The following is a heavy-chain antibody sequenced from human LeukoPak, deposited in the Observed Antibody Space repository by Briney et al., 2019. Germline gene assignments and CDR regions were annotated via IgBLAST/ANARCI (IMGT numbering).Heavy chain of an antibody. CDR3: ARNNGMDV. J-gene: IGHJ6*02. Sequence: GGSLRLSCAASGFALSSHWMTWVRQVPGRGSEWVANVNRDGSETYYLDSVKGRFTISKDNAKNSLYLQMNSPRAEDTALYHCARNNGMDVWGQGTTVIVSS. V-gene: IGHV3-7*03. CDR2: VNRDGSET. CDR1: GFALSSHW.